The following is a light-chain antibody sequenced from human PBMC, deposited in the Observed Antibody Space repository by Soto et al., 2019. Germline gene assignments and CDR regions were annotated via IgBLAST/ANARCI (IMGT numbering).Light chain of an antibody. CDR2: GVS. V-gene: IGKV3-20*01. J-gene: IGKJ3*01. CDR1: QSVNTKY. Sequence: EIVMTQSPVTLSVSPGERATLSCRASQSVNTKYLAWYQQKPGQAPRLLISGVSSRATGIPDRFSGSGSGTDFILTISRVEPEDFAVYYCQQFGTSSLVTFGPGTKVDIK. CDR3: QQFGTSSLVT.